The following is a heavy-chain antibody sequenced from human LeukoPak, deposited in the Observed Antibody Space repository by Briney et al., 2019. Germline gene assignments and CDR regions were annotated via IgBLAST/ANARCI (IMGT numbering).Heavy chain of an antibody. Sequence: ASVKVSCRASGYTLTGNGITWVRQAPGQGLEWMGWISGYNGNTVYAQMFQDRVTMTTDTSTSTAYMEVTNLRADGTAMYFCARSGHCSGADCYAEGIDYWGQGTLVTVSS. J-gene: IGHJ4*02. CDR1: GYTLTGNG. D-gene: IGHD2-2*01. V-gene: IGHV1-18*01. CDR3: ARSGHCSGADCYAEGIDY. CDR2: ISGYNGNT.